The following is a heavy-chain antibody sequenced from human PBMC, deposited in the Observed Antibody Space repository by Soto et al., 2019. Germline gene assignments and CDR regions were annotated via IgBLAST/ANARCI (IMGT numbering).Heavy chain of an antibody. Sequence: QVQLQQWGAGLLKPSETLSLTCAVYGGSFSGYYWSWIRQPPGKGLEWIGEINHSGSTNYNPSLRSRVTISADANKHQFPLKRCSATAADTAVYYWARAPGGDRVGGGYGMAVWGQGTTVTASS. CDR3: ARAPGGDRVGGGYGMAV. CDR1: GGSFSGYY. D-gene: IGHD2-21*02. CDR2: INHSGST. J-gene: IGHJ6*02. V-gene: IGHV4-34*01.